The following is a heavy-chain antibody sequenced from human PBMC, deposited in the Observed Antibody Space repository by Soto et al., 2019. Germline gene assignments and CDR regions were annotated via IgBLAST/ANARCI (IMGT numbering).Heavy chain of an antibody. CDR1: GGTFSSYA. Sequence: GASVKVSCKACGGTFSSYAISGVRQAPGQGLEWMGGIIPIFGTANYAQKFQGRVTITADKSTSTAYMGLSSLRSEDTAVYYCARDALRLVGASRWFDPWGQGTQVTGLL. D-gene: IGHD1-26*01. CDR3: ARDALRLVGASRWFDP. CDR2: IIPIFGTA. V-gene: IGHV1-69*06. J-gene: IGHJ5*02.